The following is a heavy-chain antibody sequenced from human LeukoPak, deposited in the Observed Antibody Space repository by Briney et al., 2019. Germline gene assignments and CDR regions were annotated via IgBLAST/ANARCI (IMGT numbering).Heavy chain of an antibody. CDR2: ISGSGGST. D-gene: IGHD3-22*01. J-gene: IGHJ4*02. Sequence: PGGSLRLSCTASGFTFSNYAMTWVRQAPGKGLEWLSVISGSGGSTYHADSVKGRFTSSRDNSKNTLFLQMNSLRAEDTAVYYCTKKTSYYDSSGALDYWGQGTLVTVSS. CDR1: GFTFSNYA. V-gene: IGHV3-23*01. CDR3: TKKTSYYDSSGALDY.